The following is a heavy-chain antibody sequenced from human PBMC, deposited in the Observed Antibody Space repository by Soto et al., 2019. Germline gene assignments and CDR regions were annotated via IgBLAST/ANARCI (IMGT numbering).Heavy chain of an antibody. J-gene: IGHJ6*04. Sequence: QVQLQESGPGLVKPSQTLSLTCSVSGGSISSGYYYWRWIRQPPGKGLEWIGNIYYSGNTYYNPALKSRLIISRDTANNQFSLKVASATAADTAVYYCASSSLYGMDVWCEGATVTVSS. V-gene: IGHV4-30-4*01. CDR2: IYYSGNT. CDR1: GGSISSGYYY. CDR3: ASSSLYGMDV.